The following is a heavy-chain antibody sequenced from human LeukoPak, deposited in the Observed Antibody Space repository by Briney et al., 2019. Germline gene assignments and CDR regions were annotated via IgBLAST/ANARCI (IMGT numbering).Heavy chain of an antibody. J-gene: IGHJ6*03. V-gene: IGHV4-59*01. CDR1: GGSISSYY. CDR2: IQYSGST. Sequence: PSETLSLTCTVSGGSISSYYWSWIRQPPGKGLEWIGFIQYSGSTNYNPSLKSRITISVDTSKNQFSLKLSSVTTADTAVYYCGSVAGYPYYYYYMDVWGKGTTVTISS. D-gene: IGHD6-19*01. CDR3: GSVAGYPYYYYYMDV.